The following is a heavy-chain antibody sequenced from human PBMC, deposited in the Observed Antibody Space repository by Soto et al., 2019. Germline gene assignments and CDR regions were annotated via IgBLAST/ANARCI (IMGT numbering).Heavy chain of an antibody. D-gene: IGHD1-26*01. V-gene: IGHV3-21*02. Sequence: EVQLVESGGGLVAPGGSLRLSCVASGFALTTYTMNWVRQXPGTGLEWVSSINGRSNYKYYSDSVKGRFTVSRDNAQNSLFLQMSRLGPEDTAVYYCVREDGXVGXSSAFDSWGQGTLVTVSS. CDR2: INGRSNYK. CDR3: VREDGXVGXSSAFDS. CDR1: GFALTTYT. J-gene: IGHJ4*02.